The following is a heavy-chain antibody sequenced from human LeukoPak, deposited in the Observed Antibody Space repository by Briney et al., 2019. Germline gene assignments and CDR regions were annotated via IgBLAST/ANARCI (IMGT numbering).Heavy chain of an antibody. CDR1: GFTFSDYY. J-gene: IGHJ4*02. D-gene: IGHD2-15*01. CDR2: ISSSSYT. Sequence: GGSLRLSCAASGFTFSDYYMSWIRQAPGKGLEWVSYISSSSYTNYADSVKGRFTISRDNAKNSLYLQMNSLRAEDTAVYYCARDAATTGGGGFDYWGQGTLVTVSS. V-gene: IGHV3-11*05. CDR3: ARDAATTGGGGFDY.